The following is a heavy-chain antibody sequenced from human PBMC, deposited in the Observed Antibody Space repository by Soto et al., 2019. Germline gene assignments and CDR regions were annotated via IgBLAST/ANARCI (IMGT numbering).Heavy chain of an antibody. J-gene: IGHJ6*02. CDR1: GGSISKYY. CDR2: IYYSGST. V-gene: IGHV4-59*01. D-gene: IGHD6-19*01. Sequence: PSETLSLTCTVSGGSISKYYWSWIRQSPGKGLEWIGYIYYSGSTKYNPSLKSRVTISVDTSKNQFSLKLSSVTAADTAVYYCARMRPTGWHDYYFFGMDLWGQGTTVTVS. CDR3: ARMRPTGWHDYYFFGMDL.